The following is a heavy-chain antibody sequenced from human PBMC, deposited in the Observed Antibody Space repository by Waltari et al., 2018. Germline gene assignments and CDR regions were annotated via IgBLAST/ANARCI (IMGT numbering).Heavy chain of an antibody. CDR1: GGSISSSSYY. Sequence: QLQLQESGPGLVKPSETLSLTCTVSGGSISSSSYYWGWIRQPPGKGLEWIGSIYYSGSTYYNPSLKSRVTISVDTSKNQCSLKLSSVTAADTAVYYCARELGYYDFWSGYLNWFDPWGQGTLVTVSS. CDR2: IYYSGST. V-gene: IGHV4-39*07. D-gene: IGHD3-3*01. J-gene: IGHJ5*02. CDR3: ARELGYYDFWSGYLNWFDP.